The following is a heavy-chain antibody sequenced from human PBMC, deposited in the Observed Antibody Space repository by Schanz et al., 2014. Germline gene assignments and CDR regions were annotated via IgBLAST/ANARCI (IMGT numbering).Heavy chain of an antibody. CDR1: GDSISSGSYY. D-gene: IGHD6-13*01. CDR3: ARFRGSSWFDY. CDR2: IIYSGTT. V-gene: IGHV4-61*01. Sequence: QVQLQESGPGLVRPSQTLSLTCTVSGDSISSGSYYWSWIRQHPGKGLEWIGYIIYSGTTNYNPSHKSRVTISVDTSKNQFSLKLSSVTAVDTAVYYCARFRGSSWFDYWGQGTLVTVSS. J-gene: IGHJ4*02.